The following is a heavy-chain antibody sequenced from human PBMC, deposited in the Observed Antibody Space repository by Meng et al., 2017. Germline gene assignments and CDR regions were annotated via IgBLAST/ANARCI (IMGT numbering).Heavy chain of an antibody. D-gene: IGHD6-19*01. CDR3: ARDSSSGWYHNY. J-gene: IGHJ4*02. Sequence: EVSLAGTGGGLSQPGGSLRLSCTAFGFSVTTSYMSWVRQAPGKGLEWVSVIYSGGSTYYADSVKGRFSISRDNSKNTLYLQMNSLRAEDTAVYFCARDSSSGWYHNYWGQGTLVTVSS. CDR2: IYSGGST. CDR1: GFSVTTSY. V-gene: IGHV3-53*02.